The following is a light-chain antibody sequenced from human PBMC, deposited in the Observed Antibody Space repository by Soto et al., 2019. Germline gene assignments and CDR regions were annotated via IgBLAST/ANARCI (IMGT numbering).Light chain of an antibody. CDR3: CSYAGSSTDVV. CDR2: EGS. Sequence: QSALTQPASVSGSPGQSITISSTGTSSDVGSYNLVSWYQQHPGKAPKLMIYEGSKRPSGVSNRFSGSKSGNTASVTISGLQAEDEADYYCCSYAGSSTDVVFGGGTKLTVL. CDR1: SSDVGSYNL. J-gene: IGLJ2*01. V-gene: IGLV2-23*01.